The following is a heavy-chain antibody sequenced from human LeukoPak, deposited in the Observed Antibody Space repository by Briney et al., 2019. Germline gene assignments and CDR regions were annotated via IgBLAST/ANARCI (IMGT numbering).Heavy chain of an antibody. CDR3: AREIVGAASAYDY. CDR1: GFTFSAFW. V-gene: IGHV3-7*03. CDR2: IKDDGSQA. J-gene: IGHJ4*02. D-gene: IGHD6-13*01. Sequence: GGSLRLSCASSGFTFSAFWLSWVRQAPGKGLERVANIKDDGSQAYYLDSVKGRFTIFRENAKNSLSLQMNDLRADDTAVYYCAREIVGAASAYDYWGQGTLVTVSS.